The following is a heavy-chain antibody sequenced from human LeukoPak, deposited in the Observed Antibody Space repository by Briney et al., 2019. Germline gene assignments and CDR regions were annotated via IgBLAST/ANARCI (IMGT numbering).Heavy chain of an antibody. V-gene: IGHV3-23*01. CDR1: GFTFSSYA. D-gene: IGHD3-9*01. J-gene: IGHJ3*02. CDR3: AKDRFDILTGYPDAFDI. Sequence: GGSLRLSCAASGFTFSSYAMSWVRQAPGKGLEWVSGISASGGSTYYADSVKGRFTISRDNSKNTLYLQMNSLRAEDTAVYYCAKDRFDILTGYPDAFDIWGQGTMVTVSS. CDR2: ISASGGST.